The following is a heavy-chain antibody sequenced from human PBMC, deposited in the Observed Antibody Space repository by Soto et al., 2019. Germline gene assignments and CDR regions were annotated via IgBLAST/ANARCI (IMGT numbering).Heavy chain of an antibody. CDR2: ITPMFGTP. D-gene: IGHD3-22*01. J-gene: IGHJ4*02. CDR1: GGTFSRYT. Sequence: SVKVSCKASGGTFSRYTITWVRQAPGQGLEWMGGITPMFGTPNYAQKFQGRVTITADESTSTAYMELSSLRSENTAMYYCARDGTLYDSSAYYYLYWGQGTLVTVSS. CDR3: ARDGTLYDSSAYYYLY. V-gene: IGHV1-69*13.